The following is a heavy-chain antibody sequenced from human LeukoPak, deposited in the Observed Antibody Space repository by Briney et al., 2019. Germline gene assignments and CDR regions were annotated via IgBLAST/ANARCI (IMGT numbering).Heavy chain of an antibody. CDR3: ARGLSRLRNFGWFDY. J-gene: IGHJ5*01. D-gene: IGHD3-9*01. CDR1: GGSISNSNYY. V-gene: IGHV4-39*07. Sequence: KPSETLSLTCTVSGGSISNSNYYWGWIRQPPGKGLEWIGSIYYSGNTYYNPSLKSRVTISVDKSKNQFSLKLSSVTAADTAVYYCARGLSRLRNFGWFDYWGQGSPVTVSS. CDR2: IYYSGNT.